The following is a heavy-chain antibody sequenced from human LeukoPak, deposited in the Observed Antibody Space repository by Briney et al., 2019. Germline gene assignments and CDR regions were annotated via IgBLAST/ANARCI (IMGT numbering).Heavy chain of an antibody. J-gene: IGHJ4*02. CDR2: IYYYGTT. V-gene: IGHV4-39*01. D-gene: IGHD3-22*01. CDR3: ARVIVAAHQFDF. Sequence: SETLSLTCTVSGDSISSSSFYWGWIRQPPGKGLEWIGGIYYYGTTYYNPSLKSRVTTFVDTSKSQFSLNLSSVTAADTAVYYCARVIVAAHQFDFWGQGTLVTVSS. CDR1: GDSISSSSFY.